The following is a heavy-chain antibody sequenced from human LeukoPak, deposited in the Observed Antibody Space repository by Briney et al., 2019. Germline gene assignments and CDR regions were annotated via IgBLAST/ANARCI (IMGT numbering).Heavy chain of an antibody. D-gene: IGHD6-13*01. V-gene: IGHV4-34*01. CDR3: ARGRSGSSWYRSSWFDP. Sequence: SSETLSLTCAVYGGSFSGYYWSWIRQPPGKGLEWIGEIKHSGSTNYNPSLKSRVTISVDTSKNHFSLKLSSVTAADTAVYYCARGRSGSSWYRSSWFDPWGQGTLVTVSS. J-gene: IGHJ5*02. CDR2: IKHSGST. CDR1: GGSFSGYY.